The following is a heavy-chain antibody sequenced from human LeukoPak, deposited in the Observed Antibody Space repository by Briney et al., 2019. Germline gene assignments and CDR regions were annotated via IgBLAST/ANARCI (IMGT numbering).Heavy chain of an antibody. D-gene: IGHD4-17*01. CDR2: ISYDGSDE. Sequence: GGSLRLSCAASGFTFSSYWMGWLRQTPGKGLEWVAAISYDGSDEHYADSVKGRFTISRDNSKNTLYLQMNSLRAEDTAVYYCAKLPSDYGDYVTWGRSDCWGQGTLVTVSS. CDR3: AKLPSDYGDYVTWGRSDC. CDR1: GFTFSSYW. V-gene: IGHV3-30*18. J-gene: IGHJ4*02.